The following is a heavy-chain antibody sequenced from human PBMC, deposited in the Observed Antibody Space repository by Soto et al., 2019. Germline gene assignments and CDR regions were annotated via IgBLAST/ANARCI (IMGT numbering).Heavy chain of an antibody. CDR3: ARDPGDWSGDY. Sequence: GGSLRLSCAASGFTFSSYAMHWVRQAPGKGLEWVTLISYDGNNKYYADSVKGRFTISRDNYKNTLYLQMNSLRAEDTAVYYCARDPGDWSGDYWRQGTLVTVSS. V-gene: IGHV3-30-3*01. J-gene: IGHJ4*02. CDR1: GFTFSSYA. D-gene: IGHD3-9*01. CDR2: ISYDGNNK.